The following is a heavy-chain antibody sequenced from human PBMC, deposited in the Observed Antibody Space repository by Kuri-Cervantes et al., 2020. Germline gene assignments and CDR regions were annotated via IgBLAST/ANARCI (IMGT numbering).Heavy chain of an antibody. CDR2: IYYSGST. V-gene: IGHV4-59*12. Sequence: GSLRLSCTVSGGSISSYYWSWIRQPPGKGLEWTGYIYYSGSTNYNPSLKSLVTISVDTSKNQFSLKLSSVTAADTAVYYCARGGGPYYFDYWGQGTLVTVSS. CDR3: ARGGGPYYFDY. D-gene: IGHD2-15*01. J-gene: IGHJ4*02. CDR1: GGSISSYY.